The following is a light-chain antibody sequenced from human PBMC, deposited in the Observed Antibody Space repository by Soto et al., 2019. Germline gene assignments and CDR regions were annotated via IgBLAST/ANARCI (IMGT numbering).Light chain of an antibody. J-gene: IGKJ2*01. CDR2: WAS. V-gene: IGKV4-1*01. CDR3: QQYESTPPT. Sequence: DIVMTQSPDSLAVSLGERATINCKSSQRVLYSSNNKNYLAWYQQRPGQPPKLLIYWASTRGSGVPDRFSGSGSGTDFTLTITSLQAEDVAVYYCQQYESTPPTFGQGTKLEIK. CDR1: QRVLYSSNNKNY.